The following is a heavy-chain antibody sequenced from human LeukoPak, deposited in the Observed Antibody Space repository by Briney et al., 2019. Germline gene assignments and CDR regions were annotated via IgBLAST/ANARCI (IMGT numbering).Heavy chain of an antibody. J-gene: IGHJ6*04. V-gene: IGHV3-48*04. CDR3: AELGITMIGGV. CDR1: GFTFSRYS. CDR2: ISSSSSAI. D-gene: IGHD3-10*02. Sequence: GGSLRLSCAASGFTFSRYSMNWVRQAPGKGLEWVSYISSSSSAIYYADSVKGRFTISRDNAKNSLYLQMNSLRAEDTAVYYCAELGITMIGGVWGKGTTVTISS.